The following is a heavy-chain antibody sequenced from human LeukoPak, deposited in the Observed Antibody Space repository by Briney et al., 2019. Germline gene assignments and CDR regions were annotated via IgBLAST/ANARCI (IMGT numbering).Heavy chain of an antibody. CDR1: GASIRNDY. V-gene: IGHV4-59*08. D-gene: IGHD2-15*01. Sequence: SETLSLTCTVSGASIRNDYWGWIRQPPQKALEWIGSIFYTGTTNVNRSLQSRVTISVDTSKSQFSLRLTSMTAADTAIYYCVRRKSDLVENWFDPWGQGTLVTVSS. CDR2: IFYTGTT. CDR3: VRRKSDLVENWFDP. J-gene: IGHJ5*02.